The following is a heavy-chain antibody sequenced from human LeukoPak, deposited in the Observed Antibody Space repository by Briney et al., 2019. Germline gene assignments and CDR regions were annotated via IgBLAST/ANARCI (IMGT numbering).Heavy chain of an antibody. CDR1: SGSFSGSY. Sequence: PSETLSLTCAVHSGSFSGSYWSWIRQTPGKGLEWIGEINHSGSATYNPSLRRRVTISVDTSKNEFSLKLNSVTAADTAVYYCVRGPLFIGFQMPSINWFDPWGQGTQVTVSS. CDR2: INHSGSA. CDR3: VRGPLFIGFQMPSINWFDP. V-gene: IGHV4-34*01. D-gene: IGHD5-24*01. J-gene: IGHJ5*02.